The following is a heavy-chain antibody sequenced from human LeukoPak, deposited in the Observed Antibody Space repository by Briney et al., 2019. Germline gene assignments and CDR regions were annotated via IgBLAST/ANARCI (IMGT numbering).Heavy chain of an antibody. CDR1: GGTFSSYA. Sequence: SVKVSCKASGGTFSSYAISWVRQAPGQGLEWVGRIIPIFGTANYAQKFQGRVTITTDESTSTAYMELSSLRSEDTAVYYCARATLVVTAYYFDYWGQGTLVTVSS. D-gene: IGHD2-21*02. CDR3: ARATLVVTAYYFDY. CDR2: IIPIFGTA. V-gene: IGHV1-69*05. J-gene: IGHJ4*02.